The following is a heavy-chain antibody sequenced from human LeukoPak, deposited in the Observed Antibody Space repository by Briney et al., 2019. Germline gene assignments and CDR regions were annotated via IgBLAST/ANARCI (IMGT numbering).Heavy chain of an antibody. Sequence: PGGSLRLSCAASGFTFSSYEMNWVRQAPGKGLEGVSYISSSGSTIYYADSVKGRFTISRDNAKNSLYLQMNSLRAEDTAVYYCARDRKLRYFDWLQASDYYGMDVWGQGTTVTVSS. V-gene: IGHV3-48*03. CDR3: ARDRKLRYFDWLQASDYYGMDV. J-gene: IGHJ6*02. CDR1: GFTFSSYE. D-gene: IGHD3-9*01. CDR2: ISSSGSTI.